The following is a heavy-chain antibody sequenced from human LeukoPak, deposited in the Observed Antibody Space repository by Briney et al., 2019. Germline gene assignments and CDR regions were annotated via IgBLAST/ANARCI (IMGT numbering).Heavy chain of an antibody. Sequence: SSETLSLTCAVYGGSFSGYYWSWIRQPPGKGLEWNGEINHSGSTNYNPSLKGRVTISVDRSKNQFSLELSSVTAADTAVYYCASSDCSGGSCYSGVWFQHWGQSTLVTVSS. CDR2: INHSGST. D-gene: IGHD2-15*01. CDR3: ASSDCSGGSCYSGVWFQH. CDR1: GGSFSGYY. V-gene: IGHV4-34*01. J-gene: IGHJ1*01.